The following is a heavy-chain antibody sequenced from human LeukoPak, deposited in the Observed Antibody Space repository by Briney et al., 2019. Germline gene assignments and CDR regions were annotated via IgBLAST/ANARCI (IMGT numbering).Heavy chain of an antibody. CDR1: GLSFNNAW. D-gene: IGHD5-12*01. V-gene: IGHV3-15*01. Sequence: PGGSLRLSCAASGLSFNNAWMSWVRQAPGKGLEWVGRIKARTDGETTDYTATVRGRFTISRDDSKNTVYLHMNSLKTEDTAVYYCTPPGYEGLGYWGQGTLVTVSS. J-gene: IGHJ4*02. CDR3: TPPGYEGLGY. CDR2: IKARTDGETT.